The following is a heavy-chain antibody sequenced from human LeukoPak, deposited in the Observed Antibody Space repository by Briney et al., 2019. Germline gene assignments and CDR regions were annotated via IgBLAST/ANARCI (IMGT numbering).Heavy chain of an antibody. CDR1: GITFSSYA. Sequence: GGSLRLSCAASGITFSSYAMSWVRQAPGKGLEWVSGISGSGGSTYYADSVKGRFTISRDNSKNTLYLQMNSLRAEDTAVYYCAKDRSLTGYYLDYWGQGTLVTVSS. V-gene: IGHV3-23*01. D-gene: IGHD3-9*01. CDR3: AKDRSLTGYYLDY. CDR2: ISGSGGST. J-gene: IGHJ4*02.